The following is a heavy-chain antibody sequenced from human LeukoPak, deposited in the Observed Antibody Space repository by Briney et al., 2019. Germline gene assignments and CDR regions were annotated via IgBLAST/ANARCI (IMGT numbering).Heavy chain of an antibody. CDR2: INHSGST. J-gene: IGHJ4*02. CDR1: GGSFSGYY. CDR3: ARLSSSWYRHFDY. V-gene: IGHV4-34*01. D-gene: IGHD6-13*01. Sequence: SETLSLTCAVYGGSFSGYYWSWIRQPPGKGLEWIGEINHSGSTNYNPSLKSRVTISVDTSREQFSLKLSSVTAADTAVYYCARLSSSWYRHFDYWGQGTLVTVSS.